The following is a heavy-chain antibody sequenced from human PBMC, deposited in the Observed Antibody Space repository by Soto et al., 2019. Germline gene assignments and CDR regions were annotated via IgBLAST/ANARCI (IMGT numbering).Heavy chain of an antibody. Sequence: ASVKVSCKASGGTFSSYTISWVRQAPGQGLEWMGRIIPILGIANYAQKFQGRVTITADKSTSTAYMELSSLRSEDTAVYYCALSPRSNWNFDYWGQGTLVTVSS. CDR2: IIPILGIA. CDR1: GGTFSSYT. J-gene: IGHJ4*02. V-gene: IGHV1-69*02. CDR3: ALSPRSNWNFDY. D-gene: IGHD1-20*01.